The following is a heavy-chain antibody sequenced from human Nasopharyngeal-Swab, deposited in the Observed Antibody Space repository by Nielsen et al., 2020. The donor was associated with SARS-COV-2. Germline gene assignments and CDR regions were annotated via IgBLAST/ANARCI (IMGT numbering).Heavy chain of an antibody. CDR3: ARIRADYGDYAGYYYYYGMDV. J-gene: IGHJ6*02. Sequence: SGPTLVKPTQTLTLTCTFSGFSLSTSGVGVGWIRQPPGKALEWLALIYWDDDKRYSPSLKSRLTITKDTSKNQVVLTMTNMDPVDTATYYCARIRADYGDYAGYYYYYGMDVWGQGTTVTVSS. CDR2: IYWDDDK. V-gene: IGHV2-5*02. D-gene: IGHD4-17*01. CDR1: GFSLSTSGVG.